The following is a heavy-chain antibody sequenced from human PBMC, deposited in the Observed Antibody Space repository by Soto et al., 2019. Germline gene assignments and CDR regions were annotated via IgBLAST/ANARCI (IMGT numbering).Heavy chain of an antibody. CDR3: AKSPNFYCSSPNCYKYYFDH. CDR1: GFTFNTYG. D-gene: IGHD2-2*02. J-gene: IGHJ4*02. CDR2: ISYDGSEK. Sequence: PSCSMTLSSVASGFTFNTYGMHWVRQAPGKGLEWVAVISYDGSEKYYVDSVKGRFTISKDNSKNTLYLQMNSLRPEDTAVYYCAKSPNFYCSSPNCYKYYFDHWGQGTRVTVSS. V-gene: IGHV3-30*18.